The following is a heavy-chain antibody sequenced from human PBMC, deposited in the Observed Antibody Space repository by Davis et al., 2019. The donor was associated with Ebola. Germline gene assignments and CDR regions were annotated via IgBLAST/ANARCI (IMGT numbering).Heavy chain of an antibody. D-gene: IGHD5-18*01. J-gene: IGHJ4*02. CDR2: IGGGGRST. CDR1: GFIFSNHV. Sequence: GESLKISCTASGFIFSNHVMTWVRQPSAKGLEWDSAIGGGGRSTWYADSVKGRFTISRDNSKNMVYLQMNFVRPEDTAIYFCAKDDRGYNRPVDHWGQGTLVTVSS. V-gene: IGHV3-23*01. CDR3: AKDDRGYNRPVDH.